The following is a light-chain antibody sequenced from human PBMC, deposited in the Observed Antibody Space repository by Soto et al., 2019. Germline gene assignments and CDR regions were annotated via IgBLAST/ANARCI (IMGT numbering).Light chain of an antibody. Sequence: QSALTQPASLSGSPGQSITISCTGTSSDVGGYNYVSWYQQHPGRAPKLLIYDVSNRPSGVSNRFSGSKSGNTASLTISGLQAEDEADYCCSSYTSTSNVVFGGGTKVTVL. V-gene: IGLV2-14*01. J-gene: IGLJ2*01. CDR2: DVS. CDR3: SSYTSTSNVV. CDR1: SSDVGGYNY.